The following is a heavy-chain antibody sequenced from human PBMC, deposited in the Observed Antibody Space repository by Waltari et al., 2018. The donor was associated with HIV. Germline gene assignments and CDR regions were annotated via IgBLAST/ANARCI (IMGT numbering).Heavy chain of an antibody. CDR2: IYYSGSA. D-gene: IGHD2-2*01. Sequence: QVQLQESGPGLVTPSETLSLTCTVSGGSINTYYWNWIRQPPGRGLEWIGYIYYSGSANYNPSLKSRVTISIDTSKNQFSLKLSSVTAADTAVYYCARSYLFSRTSPPPVDVWGQGTTVIVSS. V-gene: IGHV4-59*01. J-gene: IGHJ6*02. CDR1: GGSINTYY. CDR3: ARSYLFSRTSPPPVDV.